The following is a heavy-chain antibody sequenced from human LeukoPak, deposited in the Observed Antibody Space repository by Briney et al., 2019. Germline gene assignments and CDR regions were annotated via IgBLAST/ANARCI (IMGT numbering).Heavy chain of an antibody. D-gene: IGHD1-7*01. CDR3: AKDAPGPNWNYG. V-gene: IGHV1-69*13. CDR1: GGTFSSYA. CDR2: IIPIFGTA. J-gene: IGHJ4*02. Sequence: SVKVSCKASGGTFSSYAISWVRQAPGQGLEWMGGIIPIFGTAIYAQRFQGRVTITAGESTSTAYMELSSLRSEDTAVYYCAKDAPGPNWNYGWGQGTLVTVSS.